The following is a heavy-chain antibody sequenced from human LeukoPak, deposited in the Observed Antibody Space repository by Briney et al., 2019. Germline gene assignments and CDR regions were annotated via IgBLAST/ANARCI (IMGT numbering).Heavy chain of an antibody. CDR1: GYTFTSYA. V-gene: IGHV7-4-1*02. CDR2: INTNTGNP. CDR3: ARVGIRIAAAGSYYYYGMDV. J-gene: IGHJ6*02. Sequence: ASVKVSCKASGYTFTSYAMNWVRQAPGQGLEWMGWINTNTGNPTYAQGFTGRFAFSLDTSVSTAYLQISSLKAEDTAVYYCARVGIRIAAAGSYYYYGMDVWGQGTTVTVSS. D-gene: IGHD6-13*01.